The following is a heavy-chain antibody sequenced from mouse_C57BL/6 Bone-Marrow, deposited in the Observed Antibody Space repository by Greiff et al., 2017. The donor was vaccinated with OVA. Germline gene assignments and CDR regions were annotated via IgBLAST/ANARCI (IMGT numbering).Heavy chain of an antibody. Sequence: VQLKESGGDLVKPGGSLKLSCAASGFTFSSYAMSWVRQTPDKRLEWVATISSGGSYTYYPASVKGRFTISRDNAKNTLYLQMSSLKSEDTAMYYCARDGGDGSCFDYWGQGTTLTVSS. V-gene: IGHV5-6*01. J-gene: IGHJ2*01. CDR3: ARDGGDGSCFDY. CDR1: GFTFSSYA. CDR2: ISSGGSYT. D-gene: IGHD1-1*02.